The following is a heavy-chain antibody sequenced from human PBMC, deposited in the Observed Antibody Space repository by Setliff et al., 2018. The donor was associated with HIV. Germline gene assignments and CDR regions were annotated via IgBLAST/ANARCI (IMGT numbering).Heavy chain of an antibody. V-gene: IGHV3-53*01. Sequence: GGSLRLSWAASGFTVSRFYVSWVRQAPGKGLAWVSVIYSDGSSYYADSVRGRFTISRDNYKNTLYLQMNSLRPEDTAVYYCARDSPLSHFDYWGQGILVTVSS. CDR2: IYSDGSS. CDR3: ARDSPLSHFDY. CDR1: GFTVSRFY. J-gene: IGHJ4*02.